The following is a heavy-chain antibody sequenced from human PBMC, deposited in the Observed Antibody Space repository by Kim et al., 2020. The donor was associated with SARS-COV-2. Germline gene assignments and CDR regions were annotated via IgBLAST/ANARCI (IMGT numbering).Heavy chain of an antibody. Sequence: SVKVSCKASGGTFSSYAISWVRQAPGQGLEWMGGIIPIFGTANYAQKFQGRVTITADKSTSTAYMELSSLRSEDTAVYYCARYQQLLRYFDLWGRGTLVTVSS. V-gene: IGHV1-69*06. D-gene: IGHD2-2*01. J-gene: IGHJ2*01. CDR3: ARYQQLLRYFDL. CDR1: GGTFSSYA. CDR2: IIPIFGTA.